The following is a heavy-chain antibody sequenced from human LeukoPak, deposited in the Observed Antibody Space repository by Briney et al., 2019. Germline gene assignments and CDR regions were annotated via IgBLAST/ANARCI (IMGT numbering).Heavy chain of an antibody. V-gene: IGHV3-66*01. CDR2: IYSGGST. J-gene: IGHJ3*02. Sequence: PGGSLRLSCAASGFTVSSNYMSWVRQAPGKGLEWVSVIYSGGSTYYADSVKGRFTISRDNSKNTLYLQMNSLRAEDTAVYYCARERARASDAFDIWGQGTMVTVSS. CDR3: ARERARASDAFDI. CDR1: GFTVSSNY.